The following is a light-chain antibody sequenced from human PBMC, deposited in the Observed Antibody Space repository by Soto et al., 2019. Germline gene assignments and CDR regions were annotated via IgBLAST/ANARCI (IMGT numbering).Light chain of an antibody. CDR1: QGIDSS. V-gene: IGKV1-9*01. J-gene: IGKJ5*01. Sequence: ILLTQSPSSLSASLGDRATITCRASQGIDSSLAWYQQKPGQAPKLLIYAASNWHTGVPSRFSGSGSGTHLTLTISSLQPEDCATYCHHQLHGYPITFGQGTRLEIK. CDR3: HQLHGYPIT. CDR2: AAS.